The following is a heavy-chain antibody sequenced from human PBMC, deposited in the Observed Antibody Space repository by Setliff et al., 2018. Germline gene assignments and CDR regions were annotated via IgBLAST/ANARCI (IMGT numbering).Heavy chain of an antibody. D-gene: IGHD4-17*01. CDR3: ARDSPTVVTHIRAFDI. CDR1: GYTFANFG. Sequence: ASVKVSCKASGYTFANFGVNWVRQAPGQGLEWVGCVSGYNGNTHYAQMFQGRVTMTTDTCTSTAYMELRSLRSDDTAVYYCARDSPTVVTHIRAFDIWGQGIMVTVSS. V-gene: IGHV1-18*01. J-gene: IGHJ3*02. CDR2: VSGYNGNT.